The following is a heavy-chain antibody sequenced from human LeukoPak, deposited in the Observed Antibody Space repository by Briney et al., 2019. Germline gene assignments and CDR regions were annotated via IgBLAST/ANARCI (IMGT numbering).Heavy chain of an antibody. CDR1: GFTFSSYG. D-gene: IGHD6-13*01. Sequence: PGGSLGLSCAASGFTFSSYGMHWVRQAPGKGLEWVAFIRYDGSNKYYADSVKGRFTISRDNSKNTLYLQMNSLRAEDTAVYYCAKDPIRIGAAIQISAYYFDYWGQGTLVTVSS. CDR2: IRYDGSNK. V-gene: IGHV3-30*02. CDR3: AKDPIRIGAAIQISAYYFDY. J-gene: IGHJ4*02.